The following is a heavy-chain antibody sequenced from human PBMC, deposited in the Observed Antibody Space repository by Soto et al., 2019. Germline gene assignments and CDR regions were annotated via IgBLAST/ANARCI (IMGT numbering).Heavy chain of an antibody. V-gene: IGHV3-30*18. CDR2: MSYDGSKI. Sequence: PGGSLRLSCEASGFAFDTYDLHWIRQGAGQGLEWVATMSYDGSKIYYRDSVRGRFSISRDDSKRTLYLQMNSLRAEDTAVYYCAKDRDPYYYYYLMDDWGQGTTVTVSS. J-gene: IGHJ6*02. CDR3: AKDRDPYYYYYLMDD. CDR1: GFAFDTYD.